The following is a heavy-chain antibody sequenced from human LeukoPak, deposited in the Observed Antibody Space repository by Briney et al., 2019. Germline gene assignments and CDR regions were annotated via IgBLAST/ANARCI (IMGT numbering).Heavy chain of an antibody. D-gene: IGHD4-17*01. V-gene: IGHV3-7*05. CDR3: ARDPTVTNFHDAFDI. CDR1: GFTFSSYW. J-gene: IGHJ3*02. Sequence: AGGSLRLSCAASGFTFSSYWMSWVRQAPGKGLEWVATIKQDGSQKEYVDSVKGRFTISRDNAKNSLYLQMNSLRAGDTAVYYCARDPTVTNFHDAFDIWGQGTMVTVSS. CDR2: IKQDGSQK.